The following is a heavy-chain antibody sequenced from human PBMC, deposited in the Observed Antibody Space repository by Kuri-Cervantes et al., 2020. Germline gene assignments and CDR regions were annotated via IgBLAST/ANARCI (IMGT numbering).Heavy chain of an antibody. D-gene: IGHD3-3*01. CDR3: ASGTYYDFWSGYYR. J-gene: IGHJ4*02. Sequence: GESLKISCAASGFTFSSYWMHWVRQAPGKGLVWVSRINSDGSSQYYADSVKGRFIISRDDSKNMVYLQVNSLRTEDTAVYYCASGTYYDFWSGYYRWGQGTLVTVSS. V-gene: IGHV3-74*01. CDR1: GFTFSSYW. CDR2: INSDGSSQ.